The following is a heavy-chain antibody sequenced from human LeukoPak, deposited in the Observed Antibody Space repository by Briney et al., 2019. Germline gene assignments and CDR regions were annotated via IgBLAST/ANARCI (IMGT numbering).Heavy chain of an antibody. CDR2: IYSGGST. Sequence: PGGSLRLSCAASGLTLSSIYMSWDRQAPGKGLEWDSVIYSGGSTYSADSVKGRFTISRDNSKNTLYLQMNSLRAEDTAVYYCARDSCSSTSCFDYWGQGTLVTVSS. J-gene: IGHJ4*02. D-gene: IGHD2-2*01. CDR1: GLTLSSIY. CDR3: ARDSCSSTSCFDY. V-gene: IGHV3-66*01.